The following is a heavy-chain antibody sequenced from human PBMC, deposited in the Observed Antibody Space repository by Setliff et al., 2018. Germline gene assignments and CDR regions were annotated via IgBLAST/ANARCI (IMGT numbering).Heavy chain of an antibody. V-gene: IGHV1-69*05. J-gene: IGHJ4*02. Sequence: SVKVSCKASGYIFSDHYMHWVRQAPGQGLEWMGGIIPIFGTANYAQKFQGRVTITTDESTSTAYMELSSLRSEDTAVYYCARGSYCSGGSCSGRDFDYWGQGTLVTVSS. CDR2: IIPIFGTA. CDR1: GYIFSDHY. D-gene: IGHD2-15*01. CDR3: ARGSYCSGGSCSGRDFDY.